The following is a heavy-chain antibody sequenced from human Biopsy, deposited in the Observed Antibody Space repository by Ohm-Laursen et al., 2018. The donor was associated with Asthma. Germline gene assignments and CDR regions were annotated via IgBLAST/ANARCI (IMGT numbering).Heavy chain of an antibody. CDR3: ASPSSSREILYYYYNMDI. V-gene: IGHV1-69*06. Sequence: SSVKVSCKHPGGTFDIYPISWVRQAPGQGLEWMGGISPVFGSTNIAQKFQGRVTISADIFTKTAYLEVSSLRSDDTAVYYCASPSSSREILYYYYNMDIWGQGTTVTV. J-gene: IGHJ6*02. CDR2: ISPVFGST. D-gene: IGHD6-13*01. CDR1: GGTFDIYP.